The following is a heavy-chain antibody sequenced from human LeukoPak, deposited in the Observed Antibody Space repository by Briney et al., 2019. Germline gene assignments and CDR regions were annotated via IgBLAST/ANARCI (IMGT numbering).Heavy chain of an antibody. V-gene: IGHV3-7*01. J-gene: IGHJ4*02. D-gene: IGHD2-21*02. CDR1: GFIFSNYW. CDR3: AKWGPHCVGDYCPALDS. Sequence: GGSLRLSCAASGFIFSNYWMSWVRQAPGKGLEWVANIKQDGSEEYYVDSVKGRFTISRDNAKNSLYLQMDSLRGEDTAVYYCAKWGPHCVGDYCPALDSWGQGTLVTVSS. CDR2: IKQDGSEE.